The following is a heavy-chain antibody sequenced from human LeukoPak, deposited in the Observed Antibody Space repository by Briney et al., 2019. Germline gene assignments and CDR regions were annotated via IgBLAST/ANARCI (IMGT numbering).Heavy chain of an antibody. CDR3: AKDGGLWVSAHWGDS. Sequence: GTSLRLSCAVSGFSISESGMHWVRQAPGKGLEWVAMISHHGTATYYGDSVRGRFTVSRDISKNTLYLQMNSLRAEDTAVYYCAKDGGLWVSAHWGDSWGRGTLVTVSS. V-gene: IGHV3-30*18. J-gene: IGHJ4*02. D-gene: IGHD7-27*01. CDR2: ISHHGTAT. CDR1: GFSISESG.